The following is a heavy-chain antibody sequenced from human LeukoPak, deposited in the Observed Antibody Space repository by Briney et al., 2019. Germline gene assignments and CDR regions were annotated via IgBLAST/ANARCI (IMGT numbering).Heavy chain of an antibody. Sequence: ASVTVSCKASGYTFNTYGITWVRQAPGQGLEWMGWISGYNGKTKYAQKLQDRVTMTTDTSTTTAYMELRSLRSDDTAVYYCARTDSSSWYYHYYYYYMDVWGKGTTVTISS. CDR2: ISGYNGKT. J-gene: IGHJ6*03. CDR3: ARTDSSSWYYHYYYYYMDV. CDR1: GYTFNTYG. D-gene: IGHD6-13*01. V-gene: IGHV1-18*01.